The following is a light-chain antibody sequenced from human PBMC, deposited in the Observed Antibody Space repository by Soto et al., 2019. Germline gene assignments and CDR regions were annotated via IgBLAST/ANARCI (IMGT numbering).Light chain of an antibody. Sequence: EIVSTQSPATLSSFPGDRVTISCLASQAVNTRLAWYQHKPGQAPRLLIYLASNRAAGVPARFSGSGSGTDFTLTSSDVEPEDFAVYYCHQRQSWPRTFGQGTKVDIK. J-gene: IGKJ1*01. CDR1: QAVNTR. V-gene: IGKV3-11*01. CDR2: LAS. CDR3: HQRQSWPRT.